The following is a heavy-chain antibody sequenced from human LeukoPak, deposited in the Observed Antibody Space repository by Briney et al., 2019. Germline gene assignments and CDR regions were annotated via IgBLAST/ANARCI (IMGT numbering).Heavy chain of an antibody. CDR3: ARDPPHNWASVELDY. D-gene: IGHD1-1*01. CDR1: GGTFSSYA. V-gene: IGHV1-69*01. Sequence: SVKVSCKASGGTFSSYAISWVRQAPGQGLEWMGGIIPIFGTANYAQKLQGRVTITADESTSTAYMELSSLRSEDTAVYYCARDPPHNWASVELDYWGQGTLVTVSS. CDR2: IIPIFGTA. J-gene: IGHJ4*02.